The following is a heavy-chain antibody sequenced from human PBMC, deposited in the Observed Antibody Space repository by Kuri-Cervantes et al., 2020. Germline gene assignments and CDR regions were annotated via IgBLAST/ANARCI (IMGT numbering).Heavy chain of an antibody. D-gene: IGHD6-19*01. CDR3: ASHTEDSGWYCDY. CDR2: ITSGDDT. V-gene: IGHV3-23*01. J-gene: IGHJ4*02. CDR1: GFTFSHHA. Sequence: GGSLRLSCAVSGFTFSHHAMGWVRQAPGKGLEWVSSITSGDDTRYTESVRGRFTISRDNSKNTLFLQMNSLRAEDTAVYYCASHTEDSGWYCDYWGQGTLVTVSS.